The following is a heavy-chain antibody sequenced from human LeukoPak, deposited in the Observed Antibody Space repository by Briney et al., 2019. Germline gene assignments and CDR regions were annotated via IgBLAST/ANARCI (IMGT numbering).Heavy chain of an antibody. D-gene: IGHD3-22*01. Sequence: VESLKISFKGSGYSFTNYWIGWVRQIPGKGLEWVGIIYPGDSDTRYSPSFQGQVTISADKSISTAYLQWSSLKASDTAMYYCARLGYASSGYQPEVRYYFDYWGQGTLVTVSS. CDR2: IYPGDSDT. J-gene: IGHJ4*02. CDR1: GYSFTNYW. V-gene: IGHV5-51*01. CDR3: ARLGYASSGYQPEVRYYFDY.